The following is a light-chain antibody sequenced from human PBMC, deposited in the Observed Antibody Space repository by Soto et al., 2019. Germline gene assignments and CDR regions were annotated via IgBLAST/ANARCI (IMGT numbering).Light chain of an antibody. J-gene: IGLJ1*01. CDR3: AAWDDSLNGYV. CDR2: NNN. V-gene: IGLV1-44*01. CDR1: SSNIGTNA. Sequence: QSVLTQPPSESGTPGQRVTISCSGGSSNIGTNAVNWYQQLPGTAPKLLIYNNNQRPSGVPDRFSGSKSGTSASLAISGLQSEDEADYYCAAWDDSLNGYVFGTGTKVTVL.